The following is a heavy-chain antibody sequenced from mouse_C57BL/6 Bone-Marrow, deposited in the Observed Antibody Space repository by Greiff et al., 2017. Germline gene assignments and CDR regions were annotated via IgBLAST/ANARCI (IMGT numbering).Heavy chain of an antibody. Sequence: EVKLMESGGGLVQPKGSLKLSCAASGFSFNTYAMNWVRQAPGKGLEWVARIRRKSNNYATYYADSVKDRFTISRDESDSMLYLQMNNLKTEDTAMYDCVRHGIYYYGSSYVDYAMDYWGQGTSVTVSS. CDR3: VRHGIYYYGSSYVDYAMDY. CDR2: IRRKSNNYAT. CDR1: GFSFNTYA. J-gene: IGHJ4*01. D-gene: IGHD1-1*01. V-gene: IGHV10-1*01.